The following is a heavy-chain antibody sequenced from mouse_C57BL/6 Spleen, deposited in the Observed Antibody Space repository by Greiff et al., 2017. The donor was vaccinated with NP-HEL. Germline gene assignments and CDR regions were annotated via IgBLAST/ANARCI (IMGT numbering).Heavy chain of an antibody. D-gene: IGHD2-4*01. CDR3: ARSGDYANFDY. J-gene: IGHJ2*01. V-gene: IGHV1-64*01. CDR2: IHPNSGST. Sequence: QVQLQQSGAELVKPGASVKLSCKASGYTFTSYWMHWVKQRPGQGLEWIGMIHPNSGSTNYNEKFKSKATLTVDKSSSTAYMQLSSLTSEDSAVYYCARSGDYANFDYWGQGTTLTVSS. CDR1: GYTFTSYW.